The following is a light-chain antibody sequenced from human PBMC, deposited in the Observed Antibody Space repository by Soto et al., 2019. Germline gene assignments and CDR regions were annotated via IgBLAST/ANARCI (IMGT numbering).Light chain of an antibody. CDR3: SSFAGTNNLV. CDR2: EVS. J-gene: IGLJ2*01. Sequence: QSALTQPPSASGSPGQSVTISCTGTSSDVGGYNYVSWYQQHPGKAPKLMISEVSKRPSGVPDRFSGSKSGNTASLTVSGLQEEDEADYYCSSFAGTNNLVFGGGTKLTVL. V-gene: IGLV2-8*01. CDR1: SSDVGGYNY.